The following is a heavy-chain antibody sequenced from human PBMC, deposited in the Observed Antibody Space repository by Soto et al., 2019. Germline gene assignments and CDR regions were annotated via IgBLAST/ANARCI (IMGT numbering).Heavy chain of an antibody. Sequence: EVQLVESGGGLVQPGGSLRLSCAASGFTFTSYWMSWVRQPPGKGLEWVANIKQDGGEKYYVDSVKGRFTISRDNAKNSLYLQMNSLRAEDTAVYYCAISSPVTPPGYWGQGTLVTVSS. CDR1: GFTFTSYW. J-gene: IGHJ4*02. CDR2: IKQDGGEK. CDR3: AISSPVTPPGY. D-gene: IGHD3-10*01. V-gene: IGHV3-7*01.